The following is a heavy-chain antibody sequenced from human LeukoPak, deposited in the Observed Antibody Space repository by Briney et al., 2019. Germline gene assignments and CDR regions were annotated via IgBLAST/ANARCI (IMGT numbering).Heavy chain of an antibody. D-gene: IGHD3-3*01. Sequence: SQTLSLTCAISGDSVSSNSAAWNWIRQSPSRGLEWLGRTYYRSKWYNDYVVSVKSRITINPDTSKNQFSLQLNSVTPEDTAVYYCARGLGEYYDFWSGYYTGNYYYYYMDVWGKGTTVTVSS. CDR2: TYYRSKWYN. CDR1: GDSVSSNSAA. J-gene: IGHJ6*03. V-gene: IGHV6-1*01. CDR3: ARGLGEYYDFWSGYYTGNYYYYYMDV.